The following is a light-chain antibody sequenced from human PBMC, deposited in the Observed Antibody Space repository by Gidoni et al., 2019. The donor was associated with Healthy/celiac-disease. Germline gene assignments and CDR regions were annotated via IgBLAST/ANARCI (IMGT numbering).Light chain of an antibody. CDR1: QSISSW. CDR3: QQYNSNPIT. CDR2: KAS. Sequence: IQLTQSPSTLSASVGDRVTITCRASQSISSWLDWYQQKPGKAPKLLIYKASSLESGVPSRFRGSGSGTEFTLTISSVQPDDFATYYCQQYNSNPITFGQGTRLEIK. V-gene: IGKV1-5*03. J-gene: IGKJ5*01.